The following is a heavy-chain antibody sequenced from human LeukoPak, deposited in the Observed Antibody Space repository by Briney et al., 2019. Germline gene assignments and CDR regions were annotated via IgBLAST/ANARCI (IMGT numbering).Heavy chain of an antibody. CDR1: GFTFTAFS. V-gene: IGHV3-21*06. D-gene: IGHD7-27*01. Sequence: GGSLRLSCAASGFTFTAFSMNWVRQAPGKGLEWVSSVSGSSSYIYYADSVKGRFTISRDNAKNSVYLQMDSLRAEDTAVYYYARGWGRSWDENWFDAWGQGTRVTASS. CDR2: VSGSSSYI. J-gene: IGHJ5*02. CDR3: ARGWGRSWDENWFDA.